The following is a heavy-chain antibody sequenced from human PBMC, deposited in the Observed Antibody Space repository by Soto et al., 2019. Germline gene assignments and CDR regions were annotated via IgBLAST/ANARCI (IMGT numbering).Heavy chain of an antibody. Sequence: GGSLRLSCAASGFTFSSYWMHWVRQAPGKGLVWVSRINSDGSSTSYADSVKGRFTISRDDAKNTLYLQMNSLRAEDTAVYYCAKDRNYPRDQFHYWGQGTLVTVSS. D-gene: IGHD1-7*01. J-gene: IGHJ4*02. CDR1: GFTFSSYW. CDR3: AKDRNYPRDQFHY. CDR2: INSDGSST. V-gene: IGHV3-74*01.